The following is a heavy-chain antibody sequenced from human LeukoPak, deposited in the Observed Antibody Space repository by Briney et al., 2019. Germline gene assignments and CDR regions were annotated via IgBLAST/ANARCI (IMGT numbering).Heavy chain of an antibody. Sequence: GSLRLSCAASAFTFSSYSMNWVCQAPGKGLGWVSSISSSSSYIYYADSVKGRFTISRDNAKNSLYLQMNSLRAEDTAMYYCARGWNSDYFDYWGQGTLVTVSS. CDR1: AFTFSSYS. CDR2: ISSSSSYI. CDR3: ARGWNSDYFDY. V-gene: IGHV3-21*01. D-gene: IGHD1-7*01. J-gene: IGHJ4*02.